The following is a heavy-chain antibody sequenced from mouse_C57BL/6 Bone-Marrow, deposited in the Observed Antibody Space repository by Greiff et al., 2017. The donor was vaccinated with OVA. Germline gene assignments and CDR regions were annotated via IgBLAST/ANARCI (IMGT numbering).Heavy chain of an antibody. CDR2: IYPGSGNT. D-gene: IGHD4-1*01. V-gene: IGHV1-66*01. CDR1: GYSFTSYY. J-gene: IGHJ1*03. Sequence: VMLVESGPELVKPGASVKISCKASGYSFTSYYIHWVKQRPGQGLEWIGWIYPGSGNTKYNEKFKGKATLTADTSSSTAYMQLSSLTSEDSAVYYCARLTGSWYFDVWGTGTTVTVSS. CDR3: ARLTGSWYFDV.